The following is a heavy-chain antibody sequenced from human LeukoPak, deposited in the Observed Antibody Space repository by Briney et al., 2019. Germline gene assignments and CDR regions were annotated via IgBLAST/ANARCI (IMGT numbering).Heavy chain of an antibody. CDR2: ISWNSGSI. Sequence: PGRSLRLSCAASGFTFDDYAMHWVRQAPGKGLEWVSGISWNSGSIGYADSVKGRFTISRDNAKNSLYLQMNSLRAEDTALYYCAKDSVSSWFNWFDPWGQGTLVTVSS. V-gene: IGHV3-9*01. CDR3: AKDSVSSWFNWFDP. CDR1: GFTFDDYA. D-gene: IGHD6-13*01. J-gene: IGHJ5*02.